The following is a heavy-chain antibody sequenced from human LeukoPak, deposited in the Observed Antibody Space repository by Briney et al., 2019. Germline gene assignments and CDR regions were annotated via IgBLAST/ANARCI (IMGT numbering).Heavy chain of an antibody. Sequence: PGGSLRLSCAASGFTFNTYYMTWVRQAPGKGLEWVAGIKQDGSENYYMDSVKGRFTISRDNSKNTLYLQMNSLRAEDTAVYYCARARLGYCSGGSCYSFDYWGQGTLVTVSS. CDR2: IKQDGSEN. J-gene: IGHJ4*02. V-gene: IGHV3-7*03. D-gene: IGHD2-15*01. CDR1: GFTFNTYY. CDR3: ARARLGYCSGGSCYSFDY.